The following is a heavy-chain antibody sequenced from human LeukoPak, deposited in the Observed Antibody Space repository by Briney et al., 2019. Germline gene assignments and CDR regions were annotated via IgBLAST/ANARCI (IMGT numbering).Heavy chain of an antibody. CDR2: ISRSGDTT. D-gene: IGHD2-21*01. V-gene: IGHV3-23*01. Sequence: GGSLRLSCAASGFTFSTYAMSWVRQAPGKGLEWVSAISRSGDTTFYADSVKDRFTISRDNSKNTVYLQMNSLRAEDTAVYYCAKGGLYYYVMDVWGQGTTVTV. CDR1: GFTFSTYA. CDR3: AKGGLYYYVMDV. J-gene: IGHJ6*02.